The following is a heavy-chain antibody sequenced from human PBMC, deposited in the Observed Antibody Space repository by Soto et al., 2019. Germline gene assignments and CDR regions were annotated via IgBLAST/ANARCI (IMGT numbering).Heavy chain of an antibody. CDR3: ARLIGNSWLDS. J-gene: IGHJ5*01. D-gene: IGHD2-8*01. Sequence: PTLSLTCAVSGDSVCPNSGPLDWNRQSPSRGLEWLGRTYYRSKWYNDYAVSVKGRITINPDTSNNQLSLQLNSVTPDDTAVYYCARLIGNSWLDSWGQGTLVTVSS. CDR1: GDSVCPNSGP. V-gene: IGHV6-1*01. CDR2: TYYRSKWYN.